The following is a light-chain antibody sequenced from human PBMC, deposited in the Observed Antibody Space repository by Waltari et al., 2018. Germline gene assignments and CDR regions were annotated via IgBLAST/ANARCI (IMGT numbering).Light chain of an antibody. CDR2: DVT. Sequence: QSALTQPRSVSGSPGQSVTISCTGTSSDVGGYYYVSWYHQHPGKAPKLMLYDVTKRPSVVPGRFSGSKAGNTASLTIAGLQAEDEADYYCGSYADSYTAVFGGGTTLTVL. V-gene: IGLV2-11*01. J-gene: IGLJ3*02. CDR3: GSYADSYTAV. CDR1: SSDVGGYYY.